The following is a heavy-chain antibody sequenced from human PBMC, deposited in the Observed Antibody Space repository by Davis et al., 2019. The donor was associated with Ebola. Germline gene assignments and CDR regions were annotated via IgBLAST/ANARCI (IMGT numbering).Heavy chain of an antibody. V-gene: IGHV3-33*01. J-gene: IGHJ6*02. CDR1: GFNFRSYG. CDR2: IWYDGSRK. D-gene: IGHD5-12*01. Sequence: PGGSLRLSCAASGFNFRSYGMHWVRQAPDKGLEWVAVIWYDGSRKYYGDSVKGRFTISRDNSKNTLYLQMNSLRAEDTAVYYCARDRRLRFRNPSYGMDVWGQGTTVTVSS. CDR3: ARDRRLRFRNPSYGMDV.